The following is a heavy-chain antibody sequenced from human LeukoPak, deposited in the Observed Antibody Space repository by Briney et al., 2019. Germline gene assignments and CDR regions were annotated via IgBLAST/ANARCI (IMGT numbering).Heavy chain of an antibody. V-gene: IGHV3-48*03. CDR3: ATIMGTLWSD. CDR1: GFTFSSYE. J-gene: IGHJ4*02. D-gene: IGHD5-18*01. Sequence: GGSLRLSCAASGFTFSSYEMNWVRQAPGKGLEWVSYISNSGSTIYYADSVQGRFTISRGNAKNSLYLQMNSLRAEDTAVYYCATIMGTLWSDWGQGTLVTVSS. CDR2: ISNSGSTI.